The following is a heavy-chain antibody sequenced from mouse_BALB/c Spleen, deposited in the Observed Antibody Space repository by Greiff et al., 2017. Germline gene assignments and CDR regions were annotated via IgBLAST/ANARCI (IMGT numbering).Heavy chain of an antibody. CDR3: ARSTGTGAMDY. CDR2: ISSGGSYT. CDR1: GFTFSSYA. V-gene: IGHV5-9-4*01. J-gene: IGHJ4*01. D-gene: IGHD4-1*01. Sequence: EVMLVESGGGLVKPGGSLKLSCAASGFTFSSYAMSWVRQSPEKRLEWVAEISSGGSYTYYPDTVTGRFTISRDNAKNTLYLEMSSLRSEDTAMYYCARSTGTGAMDYWGQGTSVTVSS.